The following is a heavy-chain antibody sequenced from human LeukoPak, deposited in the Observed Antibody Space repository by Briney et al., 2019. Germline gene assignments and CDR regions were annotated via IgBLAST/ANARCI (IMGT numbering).Heavy chain of an antibody. CDR1: GFTFSSHA. CDR3: ATWFYCSSTSCSYYFDY. CDR2: ISGSGGST. Sequence: PGGSLRLSCAASGFTFSSHAMSWVRQAPGKGLEWVSAISGSGGSTYYADSVKGRFTISRDNSKNTLYLQMNSLRAEDTAVYYCATWFYCSSTSCSYYFDYWGQGTLVTVSS. J-gene: IGHJ4*02. V-gene: IGHV3-23*01. D-gene: IGHD2-2*01.